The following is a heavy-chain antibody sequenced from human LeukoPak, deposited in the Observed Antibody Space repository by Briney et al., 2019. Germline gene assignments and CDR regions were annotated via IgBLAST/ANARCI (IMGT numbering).Heavy chain of an antibody. Sequence: PGGSLRLSCAASGFTFRSYEMNWVRQAPGKGLEWVSYISNSGSTIYYADSVKGRFTISRDSAKNSLYLQMNSLRAEDTAVYYCAREFCSSTSCYAGWFDPWGQGTLVTVSS. CDR3: AREFCSSTSCYAGWFDP. V-gene: IGHV3-48*03. J-gene: IGHJ5*02. D-gene: IGHD2-2*01. CDR1: GFTFRSYE. CDR2: ISNSGSTI.